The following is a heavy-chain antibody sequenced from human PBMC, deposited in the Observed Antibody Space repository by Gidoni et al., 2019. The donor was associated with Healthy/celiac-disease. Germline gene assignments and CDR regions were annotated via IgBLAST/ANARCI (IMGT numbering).Heavy chain of an antibody. D-gene: IGHD6-19*01. V-gene: IGHV4-39*01. Sequence: QLQLQESGPGLVKPAETLSLTCTVAGGSISSSSYYWGGIRQPPGKGLEWIGSLYDSGSTYYNPSLKSRVTISVDTSKNQFSLKLSSVTAADTAVYYCASTKQWLAVLYVDPWGQGTLVTVSS. CDR2: LYDSGST. CDR3: ASTKQWLAVLYVDP. J-gene: IGHJ5*02. CDR1: GGSISSSSYY.